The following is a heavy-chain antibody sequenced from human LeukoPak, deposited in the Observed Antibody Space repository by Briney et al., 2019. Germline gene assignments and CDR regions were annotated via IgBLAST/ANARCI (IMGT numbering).Heavy chain of an antibody. CDR2: IHHSGGT. CDR3: ARGHHQYYYDSSGYYYGLYYYYYMDV. V-gene: IGHV4-34*01. Sequence: SETLSLTCAVYGESMIGHYWTWIRQPPGKRLEWIGEIHHSGGTNSNPSLKNRLTISVDTSKNQFSLKLSSVTAADTAVYYCARGHHQYYYDSSGYYYGLYYYYYMDVWGKGTTVTVSS. J-gene: IGHJ6*03. D-gene: IGHD3-22*01. CDR1: GESMIGHY.